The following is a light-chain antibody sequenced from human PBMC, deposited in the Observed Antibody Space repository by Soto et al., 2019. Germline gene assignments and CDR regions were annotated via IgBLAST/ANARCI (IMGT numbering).Light chain of an antibody. V-gene: IGLV2-14*01. Sequence: QSVLTQPASVSGSAGQSITISCTGTSSDVGGYNYVSWYQQHPGKAPKLMIYEVSNRPSGVSDRFSGSKSGNTASLTISGLQAEDEGDYYCGSYTSSLYVFGTGTKSPS. CDR1: SSDVGGYNY. CDR2: EVS. CDR3: GSYTSSLYV. J-gene: IGLJ1*01.